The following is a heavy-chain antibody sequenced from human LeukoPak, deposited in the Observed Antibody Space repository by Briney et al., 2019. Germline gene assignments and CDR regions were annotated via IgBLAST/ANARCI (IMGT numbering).Heavy chain of an antibody. V-gene: IGHV4-59*08. CDR2: IHYSGST. CDR3: ARVTGYVIEDYFDY. D-gene: IGHD3-22*01. J-gene: IGHJ4*02. CDR1: GASISSFY. Sequence: SETLSLTCTVSGASISSFYWSWIRQPPGKGLEWIGYIHYSGSTNYNPSLKSRVTISVDTSKNQFSLKLSSVTAADTAVYYCARVTGYVIEDYFDYWGPGTLVTVSS.